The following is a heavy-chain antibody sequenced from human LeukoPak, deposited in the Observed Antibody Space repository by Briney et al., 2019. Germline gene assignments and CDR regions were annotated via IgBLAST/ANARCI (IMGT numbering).Heavy chain of an antibody. CDR2: IRADSSVM. D-gene: IGHD3-16*02. CDR1: GFTFSSYS. Sequence: QTGGSLRLSCAASGFTFSSYSINWVRQAPGKGLEWVSYIRADSSVMYYADSVKGRFTISRDNAKNSLFLQMNSLRAEDTAVYYCARDFTFGGVIVNSWEFDYWGQGTLVTVSS. J-gene: IGHJ4*02. V-gene: IGHV3-48*01. CDR3: ARDFTFGGVIVNSWEFDY.